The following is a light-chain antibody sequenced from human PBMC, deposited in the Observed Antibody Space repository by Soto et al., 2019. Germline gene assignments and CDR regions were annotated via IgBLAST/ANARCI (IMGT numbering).Light chain of an antibody. V-gene: IGLV2-8*01. Sequence: QSVLTQPPSASGSPGQSVTISCTGTSSDVGGYDCVSWYQQHPGKAPKLMIYEVSKRPSGAPDRFSGSKSGNTASLTVSGLQAEDEADYYCSSYAGSNNYVFGTGTKLTVL. CDR1: SSDVGGYDC. CDR2: EVS. CDR3: SSYAGSNNYV. J-gene: IGLJ1*01.